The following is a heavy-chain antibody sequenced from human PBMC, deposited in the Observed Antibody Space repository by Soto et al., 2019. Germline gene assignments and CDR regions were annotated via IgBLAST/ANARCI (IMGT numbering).Heavy chain of an antibody. J-gene: IGHJ4*02. D-gene: IGHD6-19*01. CDR3: ARPGYSSGWEVPFDY. Sequence: ASVKVSCKASGYTFSDYYIHWVRQAPGQGLEWMGWINPNHGGTNYAQRFQGWVTMTRDTSISTAYLQWSSLKASDTAMYYCARPGYSSGWEVPFDYWGQGTLVTVSS. CDR2: INPNHGGT. V-gene: IGHV1-2*04. CDR1: GYTFSDYY.